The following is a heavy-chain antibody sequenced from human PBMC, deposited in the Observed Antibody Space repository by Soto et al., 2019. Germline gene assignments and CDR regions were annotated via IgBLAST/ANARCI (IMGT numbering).Heavy chain of an antibody. CDR1: GGSISSGGYS. CDR2: IYHSGST. CDR3: AISFGVAAAGPLDY. Sequence: SETLSLTCAVSGGSISSGGYSWSWIRQPPGKGLEWIGYIYHSGSTYYNPSLKSRVTISVDTSKNQFSLKLSSVTAADTAVYYCAISFGVAAAGPLDYSRQRTLVIGS. D-gene: IGHD6-13*01. J-gene: IGHJ4*02. V-gene: IGHV4-30-2*05.